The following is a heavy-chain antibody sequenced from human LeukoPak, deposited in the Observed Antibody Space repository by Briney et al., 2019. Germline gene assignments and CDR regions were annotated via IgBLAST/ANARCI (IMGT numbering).Heavy chain of an antibody. D-gene: IGHD2-21*02. V-gene: IGHV3-33*06. J-gene: IGHJ6*03. CDR3: AKEPMVTSLLYYNYYMDV. CDR1: GFTFSTCC. Sequence: GGSLRLSCAASGFTFSTCCMHWVRQAPGKGLEWVAVIWYDGSNKYYADSVKGRFTISRDNSKNTLYLQMNSLRAEDTAVYYCAKEPMVTSLLYYNYYMDVWGKGTTVTVSS. CDR2: IWYDGSNK.